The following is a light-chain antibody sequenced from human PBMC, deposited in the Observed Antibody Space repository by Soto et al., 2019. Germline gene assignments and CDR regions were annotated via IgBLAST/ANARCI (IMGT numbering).Light chain of an antibody. CDR2: AAS. J-gene: IGKJ1*01. CDR3: QQNSEATWT. Sequence: DIQMTQSPSSLSASVGDRVTITCRASQSISSYLNWYQQKPGKAPKLLIYAASSLQSGVPSRFSGSGSGTDFTLTISSLQPEDFATYYCQQNSEATWTFGQGTKVDIK. CDR1: QSISSY. V-gene: IGKV1-39*01.